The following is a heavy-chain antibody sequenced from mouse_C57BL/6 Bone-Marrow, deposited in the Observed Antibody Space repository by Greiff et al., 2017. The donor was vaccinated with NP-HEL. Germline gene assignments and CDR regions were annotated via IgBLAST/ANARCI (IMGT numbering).Heavy chain of an antibody. V-gene: IGHV1-82*01. CDR1: GYAFSSSW. Sequence: QVQLQQSGPELVKPGASVKISCKASGYAFSSSWMNWVKQRPGKGLEWIGRIYPGDGDTNYNEKFKGKATLTADKSSSTAYMQLSSLTSEDSAVYFCARGGVTTVVKGWYFDVWGTGTTVTVSS. CDR3: ARGGVTTVVKGWYFDV. J-gene: IGHJ1*03. CDR2: IYPGDGDT. D-gene: IGHD1-1*01.